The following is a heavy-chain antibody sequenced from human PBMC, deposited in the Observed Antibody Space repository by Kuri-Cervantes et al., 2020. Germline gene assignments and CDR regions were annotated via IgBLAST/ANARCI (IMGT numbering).Heavy chain of an antibody. D-gene: IGHD5-12*01. CDR3: AKDAGELGQSGYVGYYYYYGMDV. V-gene: IGHV3-48*01. J-gene: IGHJ6*02. CDR1: GFTFSSYS. Sequence: GESLKISCAASGFTFSSYSMNWVRQAPGKGLEWVSYISSSSSTIYYADSVKGRFTISRDNSKNTLYLQINSLRAEDTAVYYCAKDAGELGQSGYVGYYYYYGMDVWGQGTTVTVSS. CDR2: ISSSSSTI.